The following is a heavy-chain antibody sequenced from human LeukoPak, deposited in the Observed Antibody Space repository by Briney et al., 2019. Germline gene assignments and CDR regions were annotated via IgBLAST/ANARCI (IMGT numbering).Heavy chain of an antibody. D-gene: IGHD1-26*01. V-gene: IGHV3-30*02. CDR3: AKSGSIVGAIGVDY. Sequence: GGSLRLSGAASGFTFSSYGMHWVRQAPGKGLEWVAFIRYDGSNKYYADSVKGRFTISRDNSKNTLYLQMNSLRAEDTAVYYCAKSGSIVGAIGVDYWGQGTLVTVSS. CDR2: IRYDGSNK. CDR1: GFTFSSYG. J-gene: IGHJ4*02.